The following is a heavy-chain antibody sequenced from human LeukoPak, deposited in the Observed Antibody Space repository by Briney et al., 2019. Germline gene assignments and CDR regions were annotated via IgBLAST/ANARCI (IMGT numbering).Heavy chain of an antibody. D-gene: IGHD3-22*01. CDR2: IYHTGGT. V-gene: IGHV4-38-2*02. CDR1: GYSISNSYY. J-gene: IGHJ4*02. CDR3: ARDAQTYYYDTSGYYFEY. Sequence: PSETLSLTCAVSGYSISNSYYWGWIRQPPGKGLEWIGSIYHTGGTYSNPSPKSRVTISIDTSKNQFSLNLSSVTAADTAVYYCARDAQTYYYDTSGYYFEYWGQGTLVTVSS.